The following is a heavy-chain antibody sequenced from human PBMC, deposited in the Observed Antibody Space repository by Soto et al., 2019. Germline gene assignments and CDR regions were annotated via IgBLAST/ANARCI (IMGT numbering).Heavy chain of an antibody. V-gene: IGHV3-11*05. CDR2: ISSSSSYT. CDR3: ATDYGVDDAFDI. J-gene: IGHJ3*02. CDR1: GFTFSDYY. D-gene: IGHD4-17*01. Sequence: QVQLVESGGGLVKPGGSLRLSCAASGFTFSDYYMSWIRQAPGKGLEWVSYISSSSSYTNYADSVKGRFTISRDNAKNSLYLQMNSLRAEDTAVYYCATDYGVDDAFDIWGQGTMVTVSS.